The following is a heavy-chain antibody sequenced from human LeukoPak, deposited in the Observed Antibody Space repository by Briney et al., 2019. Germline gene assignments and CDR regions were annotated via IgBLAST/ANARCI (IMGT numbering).Heavy chain of an antibody. CDR1: GYTFTNHD. D-gene: IGHD3-22*01. CDR2: MNPNSGNT. J-gene: IGHJ6*03. V-gene: IGHV1-8*01. Sequence: ASVKVSCKASGYTFTNHDINRVRQAPGQGLEWMGWMNPNSGNTGYEQKFQGRVTMTWNTSISTAYMELSSLRSEDTAVYYCARVYSSGHYGHDYYYMDVWGKGTTVTISS. CDR3: ARVYSSGHYGHDYYYMDV.